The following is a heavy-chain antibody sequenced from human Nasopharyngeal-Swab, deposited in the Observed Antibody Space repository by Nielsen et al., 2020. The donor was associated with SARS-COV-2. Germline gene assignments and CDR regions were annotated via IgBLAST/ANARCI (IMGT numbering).Heavy chain of an antibody. Sequence: SLKISCAASGFTFDDYAMHWVRQAPGEGLEWVSGISWNSGNIGYADSVKGRFTISRDNAKNSLYLQMNSLRAEDTALYYCASLPSHDYGDYYGMDVWGQGTTVTVSS. V-gene: IGHV3-9*01. D-gene: IGHD4-17*01. CDR3: ASLPSHDYGDYYGMDV. CDR2: ISWNSGNI. J-gene: IGHJ6*02. CDR1: GFTFDDYA.